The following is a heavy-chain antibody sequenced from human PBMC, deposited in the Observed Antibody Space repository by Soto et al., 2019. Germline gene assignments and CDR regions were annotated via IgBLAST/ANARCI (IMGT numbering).Heavy chain of an antibody. J-gene: IGHJ4*01. Sequence: PETLSLTCTVSGGSISSYYWSWIRQPPWKGLEWIGYIYYSGSTNYNPSLKSRVTISVNTSKNQFSLKLTSVTAADTAVYYCARRCCACFDYWGHCRLVTVS. CDR2: IYYSGST. V-gene: IGHV4-59*08. D-gene: IGHD2-2*01. CDR1: GGSISSYY. CDR3: ARRCCACFDY.